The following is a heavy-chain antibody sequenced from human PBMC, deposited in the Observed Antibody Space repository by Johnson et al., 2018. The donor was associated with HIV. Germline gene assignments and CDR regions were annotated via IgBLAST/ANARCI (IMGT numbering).Heavy chain of an antibody. Sequence: QVQLVESGGGVVQPGRSLRLSCAASGFTFSSYAMHWVRQAPGKGLEWVAVISYDGSNKYYADSVKGRFTISRDNSKNTLYLQMNSLRAEDTAVYSCARGGQLVAFDIWGQGTMVTVSS. CDR3: ARGGQLVAFDI. J-gene: IGHJ3*02. V-gene: IGHV3-30*04. CDR1: GFTFSSYA. D-gene: IGHD6-6*01. CDR2: ISYDGSNK.